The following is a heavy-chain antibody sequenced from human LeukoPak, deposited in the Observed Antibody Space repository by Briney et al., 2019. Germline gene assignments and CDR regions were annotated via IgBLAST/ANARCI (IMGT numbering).Heavy chain of an antibody. J-gene: IGHJ5*02. Sequence: ASVKVSCRASGYTFTNYFIHWVRQAPGQGLEWMGWISAYNGNTNYAQKLQGRVTMTTDTSTSTAYMELSSLRSEDTAVYYCARDNSVGDVAWWFDPWGQGTLVTVSS. V-gene: IGHV1-18*04. CDR3: ARDNSVGDVAWWFDP. CDR1: GYTFTNYF. D-gene: IGHD1-26*01. CDR2: ISAYNGNT.